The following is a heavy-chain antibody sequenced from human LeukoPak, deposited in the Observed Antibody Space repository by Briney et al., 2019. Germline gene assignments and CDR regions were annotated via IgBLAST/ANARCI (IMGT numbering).Heavy chain of an antibody. D-gene: IGHD2-8*01. CDR2: ISAYNGNT. V-gene: IGHV1-18*01. J-gene: IGHJ4*02. Sequence: ASVKVSCKASVYTFTSYGISWVRQAPGQGLEWMGWISAYNGNTNYAQKLQGRVTMTTDTSTSTAYMELRSLRSDDTAVYHCARDRASFCTNGVCYRSEREGLDYWGQGTLVTVSS. CDR3: ARDRASFCTNGVCYRSEREGLDY. CDR1: VYTFTSYG.